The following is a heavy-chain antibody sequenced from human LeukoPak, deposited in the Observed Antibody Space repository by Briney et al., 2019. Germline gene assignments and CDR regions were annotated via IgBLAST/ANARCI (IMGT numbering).Heavy chain of an antibody. CDR3: AKNSYYPGGWFDP. CDR2: ITGSGGTT. D-gene: IGHD3-16*01. J-gene: IGHJ5*02. CDR1: GFTFSSYG. V-gene: IGHV3-23*01. Sequence: AGGSLRLSCAASGFTFSSYGMSWVRQAPGKGLEWVSAITGSGGTTYYADSVKGRFIISRDNSKNTLYLQMNSLRAEDTAVYYCAKNSYYPGGWFDPWGQGTLVTVSS.